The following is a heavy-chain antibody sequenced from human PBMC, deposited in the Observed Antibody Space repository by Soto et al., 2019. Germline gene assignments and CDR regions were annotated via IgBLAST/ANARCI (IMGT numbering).Heavy chain of an antibody. CDR3: ARAVGPFDY. Sequence: QVQLVESGGGVVQPGRSLRLSCAASGFDFSTYGMHWVRQAPGKGPEWVAVIWYDGSNKYYADSVRGRFIISRDNSKSTLFLQLNSLRAEDTAVYYCARAVGPFDYWGRGSLVTVSS. J-gene: IGHJ4*02. D-gene: IGHD1-26*01. CDR2: IWYDGSNK. CDR1: GFDFSTYG. V-gene: IGHV3-33*01.